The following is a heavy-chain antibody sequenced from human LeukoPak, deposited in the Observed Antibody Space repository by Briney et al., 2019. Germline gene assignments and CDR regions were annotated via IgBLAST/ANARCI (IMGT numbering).Heavy chain of an antibody. CDR3: ARSATRYSSKYYYGMDV. CDR1: GGSISSGSYY. V-gene: IGHV4-61*02. J-gene: IGHJ6*02. Sequence: SQTLSLTCTVSGGSISSGSYYWSWIRQPAGKGLEWIGRIHTSGSTNYNPSLKSRVTISVDTSKNQFSLKLSSVTAADTAVYYCARSATRYSSKYYYGMDVWGQGTTVTVSS. CDR2: IHTSGST. D-gene: IGHD4-11*01.